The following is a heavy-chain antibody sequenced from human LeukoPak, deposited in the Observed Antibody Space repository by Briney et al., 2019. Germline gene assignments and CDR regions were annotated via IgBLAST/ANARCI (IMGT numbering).Heavy chain of an antibody. J-gene: IGHJ4*02. CDR2: ISGSGGST. CDR3: AKDSRGYYYDSSGGRYFDY. Sequence: PGGSLRLSCAASGFTFSSYAMSWVRQAPGKGLEWVSAISGSGGSTYYADSVKGRFTISRDNFKNTLYLQMNSLRAEDTAVYYCAKDSRGYYYDSSGGRYFDYWGQGTLVTVSS. D-gene: IGHD3-22*01. CDR1: GFTFSSYA. V-gene: IGHV3-23*01.